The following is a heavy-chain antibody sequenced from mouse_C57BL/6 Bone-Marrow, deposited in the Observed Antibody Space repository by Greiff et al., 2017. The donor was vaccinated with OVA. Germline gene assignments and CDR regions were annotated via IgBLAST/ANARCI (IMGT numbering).Heavy chain of an antibody. V-gene: IGHV5-6*02. J-gene: IGHJ3*01. CDR1: GFTFSSYG. CDR2: ISSGGSYT. Sequence: EVKLVESGGDLVKPGGSLKLSCAASGFTFSSYGMSWVRQTRDKRLEWVATISSGGSYTYYPDSVKGRFTISRDNAKNTLYLQMSSLKSEDTAMYYCARRDSSWFAYWGQGTLVTVSA. CDR3: ARRDSSWFAY.